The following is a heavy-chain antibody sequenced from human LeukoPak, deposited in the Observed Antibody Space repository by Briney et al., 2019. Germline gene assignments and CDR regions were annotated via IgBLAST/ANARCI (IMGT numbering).Heavy chain of an antibody. CDR1: GFTCDDYA. CDR2: ISLNIGSI. CDR3: AKDSLIRDGYNTNAFDI. Sequence: GRSLRLSCAASGFTCDDYAMHWVRQAPGKGLEWVSGISLNIGSIGYADSVKGRFTISRDNAKNSLYLQMNSLRAEDMALYYCAKDSLIRDGYNTNAFDIWGQGTMVTVSS. J-gene: IGHJ3*02. D-gene: IGHD5-24*01. V-gene: IGHV3-9*03.